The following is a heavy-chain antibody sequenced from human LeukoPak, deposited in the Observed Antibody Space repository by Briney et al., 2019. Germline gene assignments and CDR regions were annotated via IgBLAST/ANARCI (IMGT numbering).Heavy chain of an antibody. V-gene: IGHV3-23*01. Sequence: PGGSLRLSCAASGFTFSSYAMSWVRQAPGKGLEWVPAISGSGGSTCYADSVKGRLTISRDNSKNTLYLQMNSLRAEDTAVYYCAKGNYYESSGYPYYFDYWGQGTLVTVSS. CDR2: ISGSGGST. CDR3: AKGNYYESSGYPYYFDY. D-gene: IGHD3-22*01. CDR1: GFTFSSYA. J-gene: IGHJ4*02.